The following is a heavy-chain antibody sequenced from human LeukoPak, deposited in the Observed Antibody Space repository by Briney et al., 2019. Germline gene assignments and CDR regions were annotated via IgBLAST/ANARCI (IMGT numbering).Heavy chain of an antibody. V-gene: IGHV3-23*01. J-gene: IGHJ4*02. CDR3: AKDIRGYNYGTSDY. CDR1: GFTFSSCA. Sequence: GGSLRLSCAASGFTFSSCAMSWVRQAPGKGPECVSTITGSGDSTYYADSVKGRFTISRDNSKNTPYLQMNSLRAEDTAVYYCAKDIRGYNYGTSDYWGQGTLVTVSS. CDR2: ITGSGDST. D-gene: IGHD5-18*01.